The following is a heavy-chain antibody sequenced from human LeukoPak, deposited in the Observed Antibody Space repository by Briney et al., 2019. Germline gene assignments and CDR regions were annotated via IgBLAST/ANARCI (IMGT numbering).Heavy chain of an antibody. V-gene: IGHV3-23*01. CDR3: AKVGAYYYDSSGPFDY. D-gene: IGHD3-22*01. Sequence: GGSLRLSCAASGFTFSSYAMSWVRQAPGKGLEWVSAISGSGGSTYYADSVKGRFTISRDNPKNTLYLQMNSLRAEDTAVYYCAKVGAYYYDSSGPFDYWGQGTLVTVSS. CDR2: ISGSGGST. CDR1: GFTFSSYA. J-gene: IGHJ4*02.